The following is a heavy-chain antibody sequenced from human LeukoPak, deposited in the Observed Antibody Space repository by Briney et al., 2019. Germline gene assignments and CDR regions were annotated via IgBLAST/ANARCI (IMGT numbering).Heavy chain of an antibody. CDR3: ARGGGDHAFGI. D-gene: IGHD3-16*01. CDR1: GFTFTTYW. V-gene: IGHV3-74*01. CDR2: INSDGTNT. J-gene: IGHJ3*02. Sequence: PGGSLRLSCAASGFTFTTYWMHWVRQAPGKGLVWVSRINSDGTNTIYADSVKGRFTTSRDNAKNTLYLQLRSLRAEDTAVYYCARGGGDHAFGIWGQGTMVTVSS.